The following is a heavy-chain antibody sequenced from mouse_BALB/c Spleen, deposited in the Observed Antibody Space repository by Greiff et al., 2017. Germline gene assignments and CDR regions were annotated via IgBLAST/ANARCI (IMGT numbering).Heavy chain of an antibody. CDR1: GFTFSSYT. D-gene: IGHD2-4*01. J-gene: IGHJ4*01. V-gene: IGHV5-6-4*01. CDR3: TREDDYDEGGYYYAMDY. Sequence: EVKLMESGGGLVKPGGSLKLSCAASGFTFSSYTMSWVRQTPEKRLEWVATISSGGSYTYYPDSVKGRFTISRDNAKNTLYLQMSSLKSEDTAMYYCTREDDYDEGGYYYAMDYWGQGTSVTVSS. CDR2: ISSGGSYT.